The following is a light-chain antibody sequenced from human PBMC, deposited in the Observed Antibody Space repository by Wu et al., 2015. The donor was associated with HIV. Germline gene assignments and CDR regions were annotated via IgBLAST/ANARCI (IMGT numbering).Light chain of an antibody. CDR3: QQYNSYST. J-gene: IGKJ2*01. CDR2: KAP. V-gene: IGKV1-5*03. Sequence: DIQMTQSPSTLSASEGDRVTITCRASQSISNLLAWYQQKPGKAPKLLIYKAPSLESGVPSRFSGSGSGTEFTLTISSLQPGDLATYYCQQYNSYSTFGQGTKLEIK. CDR1: QSISNL.